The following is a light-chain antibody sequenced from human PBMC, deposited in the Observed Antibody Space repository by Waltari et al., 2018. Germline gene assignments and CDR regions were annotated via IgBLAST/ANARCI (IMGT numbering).Light chain of an antibody. CDR3: ATWDDSLSGLL. Sequence: QSVLTQPPSASEAARKSVTISCSGSSSNIGSNSVSWYQQLPGTAPKLLIYYNDQRASGVSDGFFGSKSGTSASLAISGLQTEDEADYYCATWDDSLSGLLFGGGTRLTVL. V-gene: IGLV1-47*02. CDR1: SSNIGSNS. J-gene: IGLJ2*01. CDR2: YND.